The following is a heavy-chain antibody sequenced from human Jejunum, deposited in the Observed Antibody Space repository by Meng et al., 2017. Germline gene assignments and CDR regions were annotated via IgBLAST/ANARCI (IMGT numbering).Heavy chain of an antibody. CDR2: IFHSGTT. CDR1: GYSISSGYY. V-gene: IGHV4-38-2*01. J-gene: IGHJ4*02. Sequence: SETLSLTCAVSGYSISSGYYWGWSRQSPGKGLEWIASIFHSGTTYYNPSLESRVTVSADTSKNQFSLKLTSVTAADTAVYYCARTRYYSSSGYYEFGYWGQGILVTVSS. D-gene: IGHD3-22*01. CDR3: ARTRYYSSSGYYEFGY.